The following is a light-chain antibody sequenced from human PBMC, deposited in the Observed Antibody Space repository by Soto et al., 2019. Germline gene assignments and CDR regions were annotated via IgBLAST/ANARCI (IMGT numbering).Light chain of an antibody. J-gene: IGKJ4*01. CDR3: QQSYSIPPLT. V-gene: IGKV1-39*01. CDR1: QSINTY. Sequence: DIQMTQSPSSLSASVGDRVTITCRASQSINTYLNWYQQKPGKAPNLLIYTASNLQSGVPSRFSGSGSGSDFTLTISSLQPEDFATYYCQQSYSIPPLTFGGGTKVEIK. CDR2: TAS.